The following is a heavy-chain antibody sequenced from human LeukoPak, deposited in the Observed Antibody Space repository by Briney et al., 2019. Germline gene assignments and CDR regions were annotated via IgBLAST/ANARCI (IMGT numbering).Heavy chain of an antibody. CDR1: GGSINSSSYY. CDR3: ARSSSSGWPMGAFDI. D-gene: IGHD6-19*01. J-gene: IGHJ3*02. Sequence: SETLSLTCTVSGGSINSSSYYWGWIRQPPGKGLEWIGNIYTSGSTNYNPSLKSRVTMSVDTSKNQFSLKLSSVTAADTAVYYCARSSSSGWPMGAFDIWGQGTMVTVSS. V-gene: IGHV4-39*07. CDR2: IYTSGST.